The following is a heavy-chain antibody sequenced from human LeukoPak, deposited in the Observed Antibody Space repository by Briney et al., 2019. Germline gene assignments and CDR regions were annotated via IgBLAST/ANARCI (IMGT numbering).Heavy chain of an antibody. CDR1: GFTFSSYG. D-gene: IGHD2-2*01. Sequence: GGSLRLSCAASGFTFSSYGMHWVRQAPGKGLEWVAFIRYDGSNKYYADSVKGRFTISRDNSKNTPYLQMNSLRAEDTAVYYCANPDIVVVPAASTDWGQGTLVTVSS. CDR3: ANPDIVVVPAASTD. CDR2: IRYDGSNK. V-gene: IGHV3-30*02. J-gene: IGHJ4*02.